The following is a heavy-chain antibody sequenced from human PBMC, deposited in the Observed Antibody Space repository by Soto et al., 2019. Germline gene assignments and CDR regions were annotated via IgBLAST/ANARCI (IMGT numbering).Heavy chain of an antibody. CDR3: AKVHFFDYYGSGSRLLHYYYGMDV. J-gene: IGHJ6*02. CDR1: GFTFSSYA. V-gene: IGHV3-23*01. Sequence: GGSLRLSCAASGFTFSSYAMSWVRQAPGKGLEWVSAISGSGGSTYYADSVKGRFTISRDNSKNTLYLQMNSLRAEDTAVYYCAKVHFFDYYGSGSRLLHYYYGMDVWGQGTTVTVSS. CDR2: ISGSGGST. D-gene: IGHD3-10*01.